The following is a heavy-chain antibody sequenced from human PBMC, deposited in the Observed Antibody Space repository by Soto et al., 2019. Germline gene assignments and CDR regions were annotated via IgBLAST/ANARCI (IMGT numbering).Heavy chain of an antibody. CDR1: GYTFTSYD. J-gene: IGHJ6*02. D-gene: IGHD5-18*01. CDR3: ARGPYVDTAMVKGPENYYYGMDV. Sequence: GASVKVSCKASGYTFTSYDINWVRQATGQGLEWMGWMNPNSGNTGYAQKFQGRVTITRNTSISTAYLELNSLRSEDTAVYYCARGPYVDTAMVKGPENYYYGMDVWGQGTTVTVSS. CDR2: MNPNSGNT. V-gene: IGHV1-8*01.